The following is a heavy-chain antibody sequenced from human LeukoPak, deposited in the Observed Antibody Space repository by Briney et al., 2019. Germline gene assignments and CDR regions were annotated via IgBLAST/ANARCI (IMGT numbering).Heavy chain of an antibody. J-gene: IGHJ4*02. CDR3: ARDTGRVEYSSSWHFDY. Sequence: ASVKVSCKASEYTCTGYYMHWVRQAPGQGLEWMGWINPNSGGTNYAQKFQGRVTMTRDTSISTAYMELSRLRSDDTAVYYCARDTGRVEYSSSWHFDYWGQGTLVTVSS. CDR1: EYTCTGYY. V-gene: IGHV1-2*02. D-gene: IGHD6-13*01. CDR2: INPNSGGT.